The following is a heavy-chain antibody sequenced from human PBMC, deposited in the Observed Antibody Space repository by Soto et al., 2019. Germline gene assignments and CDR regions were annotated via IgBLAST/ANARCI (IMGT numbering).Heavy chain of an antibody. Sequence: PGGSLRLSCVASGFTFDSCGMNWVRQAPGKGLEWVAVISYDGSNKYYADSVKGRFTISRDNSKNTLYLQMNSLRAEDTAVYYCAKVPDYSNPYFDYWGQGTLVTVSS. J-gene: IGHJ4*02. V-gene: IGHV3-30*18. CDR3: AKVPDYSNPYFDY. D-gene: IGHD4-4*01. CDR2: ISYDGSNK. CDR1: GFTFDSCG.